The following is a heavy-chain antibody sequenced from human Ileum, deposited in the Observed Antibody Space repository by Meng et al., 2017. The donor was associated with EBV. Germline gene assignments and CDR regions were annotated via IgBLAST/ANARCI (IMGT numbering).Heavy chain of an antibody. Sequence: QAHPPRSGQELLKPSQTCSLTRTVSGGSISSSNYYWSWIRQPPGKGLEWSGHIYNSGSTYYNPSLKSRITISVDTSKNQFSLKLSSVTAADTAVYYCARGQKGYFDLWGRGTLVTVSS. CDR3: ARGQKGYFDL. CDR2: IYNSGST. V-gene: IGHV4-30-4*01. J-gene: IGHJ2*01. CDR1: GGSISSSNYY.